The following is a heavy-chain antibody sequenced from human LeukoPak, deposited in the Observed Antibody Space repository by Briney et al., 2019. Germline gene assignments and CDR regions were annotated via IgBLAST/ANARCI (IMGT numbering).Heavy chain of an antibody. J-gene: IGHJ6*02. CDR1: GYTFTSYG. V-gene: IGHV1-18*01. D-gene: IGHD6-6*01. CDR3: ARDRPRLNYYYYGMDV. CDR2: ISAYNGNT. Sequence: ASVKVSCKASGYTFTSYGISWVRQAPGQGLEWIGWISAYNGNTNYAQKLQGRATMTTDTSTSTAYMELRSLRSDDTAVYYCARDRPRLNYYYYGMDVWGQGTTVTVSS.